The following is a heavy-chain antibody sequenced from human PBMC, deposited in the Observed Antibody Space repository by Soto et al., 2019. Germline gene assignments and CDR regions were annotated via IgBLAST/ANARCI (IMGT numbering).Heavy chain of an antibody. CDR2: IHTGGST. V-gene: IGHV3-66*01. D-gene: IGHD3-3*01. CDR3: AREAEYDLWSGPGWYDP. J-gene: IGHJ5*02. CDR1: GFTVSSNY. Sequence: EVQLVESGGGLVQPGGSLRLSCAASGFTVSSNYMSWVRQAPGKGLEWVSVIHTGGSTYYADSVRGRFTITRDNSENTLYLQMNSLRVEDTALYYCAREAEYDLWSGPGWYDPWGQGTLVTVSS.